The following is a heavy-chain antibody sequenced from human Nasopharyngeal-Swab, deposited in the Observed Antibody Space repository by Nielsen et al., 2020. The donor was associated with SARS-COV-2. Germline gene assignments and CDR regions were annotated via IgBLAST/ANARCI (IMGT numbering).Heavy chain of an antibody. CDR1: GFTFNNSN. Sequence: ESPNLSCPASGFTFNNSNFNWIRQPPGKGLEWIGEINHSGTTNYNPSLKSRVTVSVDTSKNQFSLRLTSVTAADTAVYYCARGLSGIVPSPVLGLGPWYSYYYMDVWDKGTTVTVSS. CDR2: INHSGTT. D-gene: IGHD6-13*01. V-gene: IGHV4-34*01. CDR3: ARGLSGIVPSPVLGLGPWYSYYYMDV. J-gene: IGHJ6*03.